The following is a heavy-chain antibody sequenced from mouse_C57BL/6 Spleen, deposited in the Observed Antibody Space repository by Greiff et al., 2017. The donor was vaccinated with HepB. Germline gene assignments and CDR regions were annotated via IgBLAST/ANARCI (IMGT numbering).Heavy chain of an antibody. CDR1: GYTFTSYW. V-gene: IGHV1-59*01. CDR2: IDPSDSYT. Sequence: QVQLQQPGAELVRPGPSVKLSCKASGYTFTSYWMHWVKQRPGQGLEWIGVIDPSDSYTNYNQKFKGKATLTVDTSSSTAYMQLSSLTSEDSAVYYCARGRYYFDYWGQGTTLTVSS. J-gene: IGHJ2*01. CDR3: ARGRYYFDY.